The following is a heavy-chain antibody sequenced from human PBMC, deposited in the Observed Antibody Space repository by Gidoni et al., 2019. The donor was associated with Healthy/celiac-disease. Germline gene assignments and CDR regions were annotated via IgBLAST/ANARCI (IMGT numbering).Heavy chain of an antibody. Sequence: QVQLQQWGAGLLKPSETLPLTCAVYGGSFSGYYWSWIRQPPGKGLEWIGEINHSGSTNYNPSLKSRVTISVDTSKNQFSLKLSSVTAADTAVYYCARGLEGLIDYWGQGTLVTVSS. CDR3: ARGLEGLIDY. CDR1: GGSFSGYY. D-gene: IGHD1-1*01. CDR2: INHSGST. J-gene: IGHJ4*02. V-gene: IGHV4-34*01.